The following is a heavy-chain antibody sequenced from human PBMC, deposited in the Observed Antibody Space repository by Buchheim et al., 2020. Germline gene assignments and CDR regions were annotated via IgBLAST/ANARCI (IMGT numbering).Heavy chain of an antibody. CDR2: IYYSGST. Sequence: QVQLQESGPGLVKPSQTLSLTCTVSGGSISSGDYYWSWIRQPPGKGLEWIGYIYYSGSTYYNPSLKSRVTISVDTSKNQFSLKLSSVTAADTAVYYCARGMDCSSTSCYRYYYYGMDVWGQGTT. CDR3: ARGMDCSSTSCYRYYYYGMDV. V-gene: IGHV4-30-4*01. J-gene: IGHJ6*02. D-gene: IGHD2-2*02. CDR1: GGSISSGDYY.